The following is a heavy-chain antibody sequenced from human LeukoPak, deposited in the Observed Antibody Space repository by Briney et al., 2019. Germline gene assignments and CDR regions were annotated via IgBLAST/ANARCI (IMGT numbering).Heavy chain of an antibody. D-gene: IGHD3-3*01. CDR3: ARERGRPIFGVVKHWFDP. CDR2: INHSGST. V-gene: IGHV4-34*01. Sequence: KTGGSLRLSCAASGFTFSSYWMSWVRQPPGKGLEWIGAINHSGSTNYNPSLKSRVTISLDTSKNLFSLKLSSVTAADTAVYYCARERGRPIFGVVKHWFDPWGQGNLVTVSS. J-gene: IGHJ5*02. CDR1: GFTFSSYW.